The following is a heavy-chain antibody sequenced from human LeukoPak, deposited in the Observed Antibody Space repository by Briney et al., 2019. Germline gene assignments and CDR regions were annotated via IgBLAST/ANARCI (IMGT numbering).Heavy chain of an antibody. Sequence: SETLSLTCTVSGASFSSYYWTWIRQPPGKGLEWIGYIDHNGRTNYNPSLKSRVTISSDTSKNQFSLELTSVTAADTAVYYCARLQATVSIHAYFDYWGQGTLVTVSS. J-gene: IGHJ4*02. V-gene: IGHV4-59*01. CDR2: IDHNGRT. D-gene: IGHD4-17*01. CDR3: ARLQATVSIHAYFDY. CDR1: GASFSSYY.